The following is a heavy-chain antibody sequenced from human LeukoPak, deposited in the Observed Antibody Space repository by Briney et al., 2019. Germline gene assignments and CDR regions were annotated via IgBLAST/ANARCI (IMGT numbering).Heavy chain of an antibody. CDR2: IYYSGST. Sequence: PSETLSLTCTVSGGSISSSSYYWGWIRQPPGKGLEWIGSIYYSGSTYYNPSLKSRVTISVDTSKNQFSLNLSSVTAADTAVYYCARHSPYYYDSSGYYNFDYWGQGTLVTVSS. D-gene: IGHD3-22*01. CDR1: GGSISSSSYY. J-gene: IGHJ4*02. CDR3: ARHSPYYYDSSGYYNFDY. V-gene: IGHV4-39*01.